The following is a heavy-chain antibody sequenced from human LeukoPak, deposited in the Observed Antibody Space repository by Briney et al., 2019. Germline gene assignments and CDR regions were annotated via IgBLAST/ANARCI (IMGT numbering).Heavy chain of an antibody. D-gene: IGHD1-26*01. CDR2: ISSSSSYI. CDR3: AKDRVVGATISGENDY. J-gene: IGHJ4*02. V-gene: IGHV3-21*01. Sequence: GGSLRLSCAASGFTFSSYSMNWVRQAPGKGLEWVSSISSSSSYIYYADSVKGRFTISRDNAKNTLYLQMNSLRAEDTAVYYCAKDRVVGATISGENDYWGQGTLVTVSS. CDR1: GFTFSSYS.